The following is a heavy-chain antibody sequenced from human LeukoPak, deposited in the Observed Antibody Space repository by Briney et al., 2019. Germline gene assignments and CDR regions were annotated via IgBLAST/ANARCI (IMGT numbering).Heavy chain of an antibody. D-gene: IGHD5-12*01. J-gene: IGHJ4*02. Sequence: SETLSLTCTVSGGSISSYYWSWIRQPPAKGLEWIGYIYYSGSTNYNPSLKSRVTISVDTSKNQFSLKLSSVTAADTAVYYCARVWRGYSGYDSPLDYWGQGTLVTVSS. CDR1: GGSISSYY. CDR3: ARVWRGYSGYDSPLDY. V-gene: IGHV4-59*01. CDR2: IYYSGST.